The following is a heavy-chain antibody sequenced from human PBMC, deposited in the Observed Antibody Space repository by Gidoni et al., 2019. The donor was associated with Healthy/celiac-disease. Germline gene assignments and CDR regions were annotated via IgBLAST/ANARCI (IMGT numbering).Heavy chain of an antibody. CDR2: IYYSGST. CDR3: ARLYYPDIVDTAMVPGVELGFDP. J-gene: IGHJ5*02. Sequence: QVQLQESGTGLVKPSQTMSLTSTVSGGSISSGGYYCSWIRQHPGKGLEWIGYIYYSGSTYFYPSLKIRVTISVDTSKNQFSLKLSSVTAADTAVYYCARLYYPDIVDTAMVPGVELGFDPWGQGTLVTVSS. CDR1: GGSISSGGYY. V-gene: IGHV4-31*03. D-gene: IGHD5-18*01.